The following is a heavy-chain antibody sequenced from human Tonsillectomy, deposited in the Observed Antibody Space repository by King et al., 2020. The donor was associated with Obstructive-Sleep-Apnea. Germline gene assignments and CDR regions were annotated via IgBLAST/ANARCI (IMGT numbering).Heavy chain of an antibody. CDR1: GFTFDDYA. CDR2: ISWNSGSI. Sequence: VQLVESGGGLVQPGRSLRLSCAASGFTFDDYAMHWVRQAPGQGLEWVSGISWNSGSIGYADSVKGRFTISRDNAKNSLYLQMNSLRAEDTALYYCAKDRRLRWWGGVDVWGQGTTVTVSS. D-gene: IGHD4-23*01. CDR3: AKDRRLRWWGGVDV. V-gene: IGHV3-9*01. J-gene: IGHJ6*02.